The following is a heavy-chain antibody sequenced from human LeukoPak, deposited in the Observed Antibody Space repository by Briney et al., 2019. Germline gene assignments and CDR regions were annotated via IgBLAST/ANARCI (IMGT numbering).Heavy chain of an antibody. CDR1: GGSISSGSYF. Sequence: SETLSLTCTVSGGSISSGSYFWGWIRQPPGKGLEWFGIIYHSGSTYYNPSLKSRVTISVDTSKNQFSLKLSSVTAADTAVYYCARVSGRFTWYFDLWGRGTLVTVSS. V-gene: IGHV4-39*07. J-gene: IGHJ2*01. CDR3: ARVSGRFTWYFDL. CDR2: IYHSGST.